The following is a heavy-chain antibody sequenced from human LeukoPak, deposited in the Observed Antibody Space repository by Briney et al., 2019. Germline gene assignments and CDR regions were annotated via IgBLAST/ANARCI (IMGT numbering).Heavy chain of an antibody. Sequence: SETLSRTCTVSGGSISSSYWSWIRQPPGEGLEWIGYFYYSGATTYNPSLQSRVTISVDTSKTQLSLKMTSMTAADTAVYYCARSNARDGYNFGYWGQGILVTVSS. V-gene: IGHV4-59*08. CDR3: ARSNARDGYNFGY. D-gene: IGHD5-24*01. J-gene: IGHJ4*02. CDR2: FYYSGAT. CDR1: GGSISSSY.